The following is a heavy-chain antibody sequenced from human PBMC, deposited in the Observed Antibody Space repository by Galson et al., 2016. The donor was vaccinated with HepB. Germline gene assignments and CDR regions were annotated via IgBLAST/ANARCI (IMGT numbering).Heavy chain of an antibody. CDR2: IKSIRDGGTE. CDR3: STVYGNSWSPGF. Sequence: SLRLSCAASGFSFSDAWMNWVRQAPGKGLEWVGRIKSIRDGGTEDYAAPVKGRFTIPRDDSQNTLYLQMNSLKTEDTAVYYCSTVYGNSWSPGFWGQGALVPVSS. J-gene: IGHJ4*02. D-gene: IGHD6-13*01. CDR1: GFSFSDAW. V-gene: IGHV3-15*07.